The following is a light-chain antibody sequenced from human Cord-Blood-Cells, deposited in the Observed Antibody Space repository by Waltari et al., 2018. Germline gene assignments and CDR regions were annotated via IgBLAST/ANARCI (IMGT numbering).Light chain of an antibody. CDR2: EGS. Sequence: ITISCTGTSSDVGSYNLVSWYQQHPGKAPKLMIYEGSKRPSGVSNRFSGSKSGNTASLTISGLQAEDEADYYCCSYAGSSPVFGGGTKLTVL. V-gene: IGLV2-23*01. CDR3: CSYAGSSPV. CDR1: SSDVGSYNL. J-gene: IGLJ3*02.